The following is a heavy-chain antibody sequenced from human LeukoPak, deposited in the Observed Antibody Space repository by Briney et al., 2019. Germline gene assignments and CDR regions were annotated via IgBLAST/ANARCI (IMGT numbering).Heavy chain of an antibody. D-gene: IGHD2-8*02. CDR1: GGSISSGDYY. CDR2: IYYSGST. J-gene: IGHJ4*02. V-gene: IGHV4-30-4*01. CDR3: ARTGGTIDY. Sequence: SETLSLTCTVSGGSISSGDYYWSWIRQPPGKGLEWIGYIYYSGSTYYNPSLKSRVTISVDTSKNQLSLKLNSVTAADTAVYYCARTGGTIDYWGQGTLVTVSS.